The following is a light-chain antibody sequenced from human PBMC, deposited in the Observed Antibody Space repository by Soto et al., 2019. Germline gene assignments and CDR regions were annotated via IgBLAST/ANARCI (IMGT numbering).Light chain of an antibody. J-gene: IGLJ1*01. CDR3: SSFTNTITRYA. CDR2: EVS. CDR1: SSDVGGYNY. V-gene: IGLV2-14*01. Sequence: QSALTQPASVSGSPGQSITISCTGTSSDVGGYNYVSWFQHHPGKAPKLIIYEVSYRPSGVSNRFSGSKSGDTASLTISELQAEDEADYYCSSFTNTITRYAFGTGTKLTVL.